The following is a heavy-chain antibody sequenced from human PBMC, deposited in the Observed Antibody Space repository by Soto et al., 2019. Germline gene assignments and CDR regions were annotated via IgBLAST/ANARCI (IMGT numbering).Heavy chain of an antibody. V-gene: IGHV1-69*12. D-gene: IGHD3-22*01. CDR1: GGTFSSYA. J-gene: IGHJ2*01. Sequence: QVQLVQSGAEVKKPGSSVKVSCKASGGTFSSYAISWVRQAPGQGLEWMGGIIPIFGTANYAQKFQGRVTITADESTSTAYMELRSLRSEDTAVYYCASAGNMIVGHWYFDLWGRGTLVTVSS. CDR3: ASAGNMIVGHWYFDL. CDR2: IIPIFGTA.